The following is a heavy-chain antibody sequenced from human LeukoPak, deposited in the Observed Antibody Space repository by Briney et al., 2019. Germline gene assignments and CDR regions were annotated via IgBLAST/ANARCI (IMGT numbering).Heavy chain of an antibody. CDR3: ARDWVRRSSRGTTHWFDP. Sequence: PSETLSLTCTVSGGSISSYYWSWIRPPAGKGLEWIGRIYTSGSTNYNPSLKSRVTMSVDTSKHQFSLKLSSVTAADTAVYYCARDWVRRSSRGTTHWFDPWGQGTLVTVSS. J-gene: IGHJ5*02. D-gene: IGHD3-10*01. CDR2: IYTSGST. V-gene: IGHV4-4*07. CDR1: GGSISSYY.